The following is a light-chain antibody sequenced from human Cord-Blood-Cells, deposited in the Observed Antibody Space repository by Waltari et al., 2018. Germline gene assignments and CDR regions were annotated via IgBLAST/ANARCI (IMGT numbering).Light chain of an antibody. V-gene: IGKV3-11*01. CDR1: QSVSSY. Sequence: IVLTQSPATLSLSPGESATLSCRASQSVSSYLAWYQQKPGQAPRLLIYDASNRATGIPARFSGSGSGTDFTLTISSLEPEDFAVYYCQQRSNWTPLTFGGGTKVEIK. CDR2: DAS. CDR3: QQRSNWTPLT. J-gene: IGKJ4*01.